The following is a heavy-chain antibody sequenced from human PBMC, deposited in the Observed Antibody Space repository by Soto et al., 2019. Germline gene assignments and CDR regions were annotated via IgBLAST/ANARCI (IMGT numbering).Heavy chain of an antibody. J-gene: IGHJ5*02. D-gene: IGHD5-18*01. Sequence: GSLRLSCAASGFTFDSYAMTWVRLTPGKELEWVSTISGSGAMTYHADSVKGRFTVSRDNSRNTLYLQMNGLSAEDTAIYYCAKNFGYSYSYDMGDTWGQGTLVTVSS. CDR3: AKNFGYSYSYDMGDT. V-gene: IGHV3-23*01. CDR2: ISGSGAMT. CDR1: GFTFDSYA.